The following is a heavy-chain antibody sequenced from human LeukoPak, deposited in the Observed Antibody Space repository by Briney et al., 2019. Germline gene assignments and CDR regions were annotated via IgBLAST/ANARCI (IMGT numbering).Heavy chain of an antibody. CDR2: INPNSGGT. D-gene: IGHD2-15*01. J-gene: IGHJ5*02. CDR3: ARDSRYCSGGSCFFWFDP. V-gene: IGHV1-2*02. Sequence: SVQVSCKASGYTFTGYYMHWVRQAPGQGLEWMGWINPNSGGTNYTQKFQGRVTMTRDTSISTAYMELSRLRSDDTAVYYCARDSRYCSGGSCFFWFDPWGQGTLVTVSS. CDR1: GYTFTGYY.